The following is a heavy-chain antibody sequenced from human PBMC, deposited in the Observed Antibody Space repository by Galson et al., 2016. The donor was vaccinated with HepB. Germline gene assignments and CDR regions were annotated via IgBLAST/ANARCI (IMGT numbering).Heavy chain of an antibody. V-gene: IGHV3-23*01. J-gene: IGHJ4*02. CDR2: ISGRGDTS. CDR1: GFTFSTYA. Sequence: SLRLSCAASGFTFSTYAMNWVRQAPGKGLQWVSAISGRGDTSNHADLAKGRFTISRDNSNKMLYLQMNSLRVEDTAVYYCAKDRTVGGYGFDSWGQGTLVTV. D-gene: IGHD1-26*01. CDR3: AKDRTVGGYGFDS.